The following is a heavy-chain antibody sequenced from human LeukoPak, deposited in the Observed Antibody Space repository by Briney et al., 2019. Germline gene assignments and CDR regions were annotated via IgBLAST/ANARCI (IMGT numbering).Heavy chain of an antibody. D-gene: IGHD2-15*01. Sequence: ASVKVSCKASVGTFNNAAISWVRQAPGQGLEWMGAIIPIFGTPNYAQQFRRRVTFSTDESTSTAFMELASLTSADTAIYYCATVVGATYFDSWGQGSLVTVSS. CDR2: IIPIFGTP. V-gene: IGHV1-69*05. CDR1: VGTFNNAA. J-gene: IGHJ4*02. CDR3: ATVVGATYFDS.